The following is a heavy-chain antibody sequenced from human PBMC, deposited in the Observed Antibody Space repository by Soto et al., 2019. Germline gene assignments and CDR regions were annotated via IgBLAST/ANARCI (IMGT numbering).Heavy chain of an antibody. CDR2: IDSGNGTT. CDR1: GFDFGDYY. CDR3: VRPYYSSSWFPFDR. Sequence: GGSLRLSCTGSGFDFGDYYMSWIRQAPGKGLEWVSYIDSGNGTTYYTDSVKGRFTISRDNAKKTVYLQMSSLRVEDTALYYCVRPYYSSSWFPFDRWGQGTLVTVSS. J-gene: IGHJ4*02. V-gene: IGHV3-11*01. D-gene: IGHD6-13*01.